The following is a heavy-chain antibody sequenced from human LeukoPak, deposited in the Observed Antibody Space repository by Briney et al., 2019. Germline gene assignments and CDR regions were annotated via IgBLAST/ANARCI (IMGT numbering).Heavy chain of an antibody. J-gene: IGHJ3*02. CDR3: ARRYLLYMDAFDI. CDR2: VNPNSGNQ. V-gene: IGHV1-8*01. Sequence: ASVKVSCKASGYTFTSFDINWVRQAPGQGLEWMGWVNPNSGNQGYAQKFQGRLTMYRNTSITTAYMELSSLRSEDTAVYYCARRYLLYMDAFDIWGQGTMVTVSS. D-gene: IGHD2/OR15-2a*01. CDR1: GYTFTSFD.